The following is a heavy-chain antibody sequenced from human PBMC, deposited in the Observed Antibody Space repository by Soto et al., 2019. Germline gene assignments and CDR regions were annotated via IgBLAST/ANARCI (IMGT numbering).Heavy chain of an antibody. CDR3: ARDQVYYYDSSGYPPYGTDV. V-gene: IGHV1-46*01. CDR1: GYTFTSYY. D-gene: IGHD3-22*01. Sequence: GASVKVSCKASGYTFTSYYMHWVRQAPGQGLEWMGIINPSGGSTSYAQKFQGRVTMTRDTSTSTVYMELSSLRSEDTAVYYCARDQVYYYDSSGYPPYGTDVWGQGTTVTVSS. J-gene: IGHJ6*02. CDR2: INPSGGST.